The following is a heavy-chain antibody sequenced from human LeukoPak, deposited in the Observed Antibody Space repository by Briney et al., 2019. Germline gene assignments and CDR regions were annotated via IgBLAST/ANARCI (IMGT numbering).Heavy chain of an antibody. V-gene: IGHV4-59*01. CDR2: ICYSGST. Sequence: PSETLSLTCTVSGGSISSYYWSWIRQPPGKGLEWIGYICYSGSTNYNPSLKSRVTISVDTSKNQFSLKLSSVTAADTAVYYCARDHGYSSGWYYDYYGMDVWGQGTTVTVSS. J-gene: IGHJ6*02. CDR1: GGSISSYY. D-gene: IGHD6-19*01. CDR3: ARDHGYSSGWYYDYYGMDV.